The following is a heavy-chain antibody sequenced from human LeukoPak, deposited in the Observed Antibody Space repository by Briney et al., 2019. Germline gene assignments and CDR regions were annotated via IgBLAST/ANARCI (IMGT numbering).Heavy chain of an antibody. J-gene: IGHJ4*02. CDR2: ITNKATSYTT. CDR3: TRCEQRYYDI. Sequence: GGSLRLSCAASGFTFSDHYMDWVRQAPGKGLEWVGRITNKATSYTTEYAASVKGRFTISRDDSKNSPYLQMDSLKTEDSAVYYCTRCEQRYYDIWGQGTLVTVSS. CDR1: GFTFSDHY. D-gene: IGHD3-9*01. V-gene: IGHV3-72*01.